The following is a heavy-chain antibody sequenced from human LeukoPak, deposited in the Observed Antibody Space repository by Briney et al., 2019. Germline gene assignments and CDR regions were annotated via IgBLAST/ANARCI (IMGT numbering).Heavy chain of an antibody. CDR1: GYSFTSYW. CDR2: IYPGDSDT. V-gene: IGHV5-51*01. Sequence: GASLKISSKGSGYSFTSYWIGWVRQMPGKGLGWMGIIYPGDSDTCYSPSFQGQVTISADKSTSTAYLQWSSLKASDTAMYYCARLRPSWHSAFDIWGQGTMVTVSS. CDR3: ARLRPSWHSAFDI. D-gene: IGHD2-15*01. J-gene: IGHJ3*02.